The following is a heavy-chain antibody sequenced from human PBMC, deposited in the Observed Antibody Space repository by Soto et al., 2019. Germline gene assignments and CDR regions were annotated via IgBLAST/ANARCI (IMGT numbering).Heavy chain of an antibody. D-gene: IGHD2-2*01. J-gene: IGHJ6*02. CDR3: AKDRVVVTHRYGMDV. CDR2: ISYDGSNK. CDR1: GFTFSSYG. Sequence: HPGGSLRLSCAASGFTFSSYGMHWVRQAPGKGLEWVAVISYDGSNKYYADSVKGRFTISRDNSKNTLYLQMNSLRAEDTAVYYCAKDRVVVTHRYGMDVWGQGTTVTVSS. V-gene: IGHV3-30*18.